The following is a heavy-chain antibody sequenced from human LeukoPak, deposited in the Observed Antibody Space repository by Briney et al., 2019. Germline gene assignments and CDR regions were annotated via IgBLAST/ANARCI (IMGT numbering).Heavy chain of an antibody. V-gene: IGHV3-7*01. CDR2: IKQDGSEK. J-gene: IGHJ4*02. CDR3: VKSVDSSGRYYFDY. Sequence: GGSLRLSCAASGFTFSSYWMGWVRQAPGKGLEWVANIKQDGSEKYYVDSVKGRFTISRDNAKNSLYLQMNSLRAEDTAVYYCVKSVDSSGRYYFDYWGQGTLVTVSS. CDR1: GFTFSSYW. D-gene: IGHD6-19*01.